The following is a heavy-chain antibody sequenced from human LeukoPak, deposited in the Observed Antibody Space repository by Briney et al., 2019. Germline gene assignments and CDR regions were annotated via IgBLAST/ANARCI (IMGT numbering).Heavy chain of an antibody. CDR2: INHSGSI. D-gene: IGHD3-16*01. CDR3: ARVKDPGGYYYYYYMDI. CDR1: GGSLSGYY. J-gene: IGHJ6*03. V-gene: IGHV4-34*01. Sequence: PSETLSLTCAVYGGSLSGYYWSWIRQTPGKGLEWIGEINHSGSINSNPSLKSRVTISVDTSKSQFSLKLSSVTAADTAVFYCARVKDPGGYYYYYYMDIWGKGNTVTVSS.